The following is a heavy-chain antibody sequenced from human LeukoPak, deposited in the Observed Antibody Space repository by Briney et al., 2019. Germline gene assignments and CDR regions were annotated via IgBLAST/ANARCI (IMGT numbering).Heavy chain of an antibody. D-gene: IGHD6-19*01. Sequence: GGSLRLSCAASGFTFSNAWMSWVRQAPGKGLEWVGRIKSKTDGGTTDYAAPVKGRFTISRDDSKNTLYLQMNSLKTEDTAVYYCTTDFYSSGWYRAFDIWGQGTMVTVSS. CDR1: GFTFSNAW. V-gene: IGHV3-15*01. J-gene: IGHJ3*02. CDR3: TTDFYSSGWYRAFDI. CDR2: IKSKTDGGTT.